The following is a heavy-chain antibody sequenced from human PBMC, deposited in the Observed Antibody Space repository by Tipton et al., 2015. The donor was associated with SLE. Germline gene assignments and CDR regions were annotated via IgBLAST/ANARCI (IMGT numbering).Heavy chain of an antibody. CDR3: ARHKPLLSIAVSGPGF. D-gene: IGHD6-19*01. CDR2: IYYSGST. Sequence: TLSLTCTASGGSISSSSYYWGWIRQPPGKGLEWIGSIYYSGSTYYNPSRKSRVTISVDTSKNQFSLKLSSVTAADTAVYYCARHKPLLSIAVSGPGFWGQGTRVTVSS. CDR1: GGSISSSSYY. J-gene: IGHJ4*02. V-gene: IGHV4-39*07.